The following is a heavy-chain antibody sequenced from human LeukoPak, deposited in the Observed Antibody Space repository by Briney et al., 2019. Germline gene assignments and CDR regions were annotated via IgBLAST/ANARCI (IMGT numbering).Heavy chain of an antibody. CDR2: SKYDGSTA. V-gene: IGHV3-74*03. J-gene: IGHJ5*02. CDR3: AKSDWFDP. CDR1: GFTLSSYA. Sequence: GGSLRLSCAASGFTLSSYAMSWVRQAPGKGLEWVSRSKYDGSTAMYAESVKGRFTISRDNARGTLYLQMNSLRVDDTAVYYCAKSDWFDPCGRGILVTVSS.